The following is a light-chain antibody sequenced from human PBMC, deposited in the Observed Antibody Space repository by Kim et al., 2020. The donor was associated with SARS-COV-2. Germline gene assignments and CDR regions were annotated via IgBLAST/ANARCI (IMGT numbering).Light chain of an antibody. Sequence: DIQMTQSPSTLSASVGDRVTITCRASQSINSWLAWYQQKPGKAPKLLIYKASILESGVPSRFSGGGSGTEFTLTISSLQPDDVATYYCQDYNNYLWTFGQGTKVDIK. J-gene: IGKJ1*01. CDR2: KAS. CDR3: QDYNNYLWT. V-gene: IGKV1-5*03. CDR1: QSINSW.